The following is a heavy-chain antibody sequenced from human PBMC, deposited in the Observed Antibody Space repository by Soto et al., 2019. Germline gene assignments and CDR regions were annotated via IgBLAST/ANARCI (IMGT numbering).Heavy chain of an antibody. CDR1: GFIFSSYA. V-gene: IGHV3-23*01. CDR2: ISGSGGST. Sequence: EVQLLESGGGLVQPGGSLRLSCAASGFIFSSYAMSWVRQAPGKGLEWVSAISGSGGSTYYAESVKGRFTISRDNSKNTLYLQMISLRAEDTAVYYCAKSTPEEIRVVREVGPGPFDYWGQGNLVTVSS. CDR3: AKSTPEEIRVVREVGPGPFDY. J-gene: IGHJ4*02. D-gene: IGHD3-10*01.